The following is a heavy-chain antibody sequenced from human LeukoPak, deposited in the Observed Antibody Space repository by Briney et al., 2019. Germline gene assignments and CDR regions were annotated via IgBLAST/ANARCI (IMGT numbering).Heavy chain of an antibody. CDR1: GGSISSGGYY. V-gene: IGHV4-30-2*01. J-gene: IGHJ4*02. Sequence: SSQTLSLTCTVSGGSISSGGYYWSWIRQPPGKGLEWIGYIYHSGSTYYNPSLKSRVTTSVDRSKNQFSLKLSSVTAADTAVYYCARDRHSSFDRWGQGTLVTVSS. CDR3: ARDRHSSFDR. CDR2: IYHSGST. D-gene: IGHD6-13*01.